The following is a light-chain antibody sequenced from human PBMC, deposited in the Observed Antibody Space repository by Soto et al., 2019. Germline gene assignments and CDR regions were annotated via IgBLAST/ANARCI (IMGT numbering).Light chain of an antibody. Sequence: PGERATLSCRASQSVTYDQLAWYRQTPGQAPRLLIYGASTRATGIPARFSGSGSGTEFTLTISSLQSEDFAVYYCQQYNNWPLFGQGTRLEI. CDR3: QQYNNWPL. J-gene: IGKJ5*01. CDR2: GAS. V-gene: IGKV3-15*01. CDR1: QSVTYD.